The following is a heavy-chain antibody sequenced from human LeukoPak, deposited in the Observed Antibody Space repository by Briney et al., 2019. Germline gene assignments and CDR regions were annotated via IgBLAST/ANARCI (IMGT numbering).Heavy chain of an antibody. D-gene: IGHD3-3*01. CDR3: AREALEWSPPDI. V-gene: IGHV3-48*01. J-gene: IGHJ3*02. Sequence: GGSLRLSCVASGITFSSYSMNWVRQAPGKGLEWVSYISSFSGTINYADSVKGRFTISRDNSKNTLYLQMNNMRTEDTAVYYCAREALEWSPPDIWGQGTTVTVSS. CDR2: ISSFSGTI. CDR1: GITFSSYS.